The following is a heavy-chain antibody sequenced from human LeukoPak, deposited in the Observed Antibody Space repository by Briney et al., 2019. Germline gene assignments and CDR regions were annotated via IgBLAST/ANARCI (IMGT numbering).Heavy chain of an antibody. D-gene: IGHD1-26*01. CDR3: ARAHSGGSYFVLGPVPDAFDI. CDR2: ISGSGGST. Sequence: TGGSLRLSCAASGFTFSSFGMSWVRQAPGKGLEWVSAISGSGGSTYYADSVKGRFTISRDNSKNTLYLQMNSLRAEDTAVYYCARAHSGGSYFVLGPVPDAFDIWGQGTMVTVSS. J-gene: IGHJ3*02. V-gene: IGHV3-23*01. CDR1: GFTFSSFG.